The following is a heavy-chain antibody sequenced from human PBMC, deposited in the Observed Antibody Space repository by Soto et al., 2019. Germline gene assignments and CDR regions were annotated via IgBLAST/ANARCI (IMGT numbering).Heavy chain of an antibody. CDR3: ARQDMNGLDV. V-gene: IGHV3-66*04. J-gene: IGHJ6*02. Sequence: PGGSLRLSCEASGFIVISKYMSWVRQAPGKGLEWISVVYSGGSTDYADSVKGRFTISRDISKNTVFLHMDSLRVEDTATYYCARQDMNGLDVWGQGTTVTVSS. CDR1: GFIVISKY. CDR2: VYSGGST.